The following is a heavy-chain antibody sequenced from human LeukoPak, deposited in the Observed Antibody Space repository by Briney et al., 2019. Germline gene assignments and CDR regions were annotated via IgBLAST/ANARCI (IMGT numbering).Heavy chain of an antibody. CDR2: IYTSGST. Sequence: SETLSLTCTVSGGSISSGSYYWSWIRQPAGKGLEWIGRIYTSGSTNYNPSLKSRVTISVDTSKNQFSLKLSSVTAADTAVYYCASFSGYRGKWEPPGDAFDIWGQGTMVTVSS. J-gene: IGHJ3*02. CDR3: ASFSGYRGKWEPPGDAFDI. D-gene: IGHD1-26*01. V-gene: IGHV4-61*02. CDR1: GGSISSGSYY.